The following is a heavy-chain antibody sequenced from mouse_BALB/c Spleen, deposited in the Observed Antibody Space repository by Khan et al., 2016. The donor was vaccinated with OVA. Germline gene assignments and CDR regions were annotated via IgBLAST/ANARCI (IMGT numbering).Heavy chain of an antibody. CDR3: VRDGAYHRNDGWFAY. CDR1: GYTFTSYT. D-gene: IGHD2-14*01. CDR2: INPSNGYT. Sequence: QVQLQQSGAELARPGASVKMSCKASGYTFTSYTIHWIKTRPEQGLEWIGYINPSNGYTNYNQKFKDKATLTTDKSSTTAYLQLSSLTSDDSAVYNCVRDGAYHRNDGWFAYWGQGTLVTVSA. J-gene: IGHJ3*01. V-gene: IGHV1-4*01.